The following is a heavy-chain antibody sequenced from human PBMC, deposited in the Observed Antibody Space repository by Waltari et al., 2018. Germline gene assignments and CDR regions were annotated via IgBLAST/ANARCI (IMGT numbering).Heavy chain of an antibody. CDR3: ARHGGATIGFDP. D-gene: IGHD1-26*01. CDR2: IYHSGST. V-gene: IGHV4-38-2*01. J-gene: IGHJ5*02. CDR1: GYSISSGYY. Sequence: QVQLQESGPGLVKPSETLSLTCAVSGYSISSGYYWGWSRQPPGKGLEWIGSIYHSGSTYYNPSLKSRVTISVDTSKNQFSLKLSSVTAADTAVYYCARHGGATIGFDPWGQGTLVTVSS.